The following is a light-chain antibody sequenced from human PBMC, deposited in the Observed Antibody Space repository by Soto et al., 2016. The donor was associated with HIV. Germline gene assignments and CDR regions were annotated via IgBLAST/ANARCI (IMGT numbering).Light chain of an antibody. CDR3: QAWDSSTPWV. V-gene: IGLV3-19*01. J-gene: IGLJ3*02. Sequence: SSELTQDPAVSVALGQTVRITCQGDSLRRDFAAWYQQKPGQAPMLVIFGKNNRPSGIPDRFSGSSSGNASSLTISGTQAMDEADYYCQAWDSSTPWVFGGGTKLTVL. CDR2: GKN. CDR1: SLRRDF.